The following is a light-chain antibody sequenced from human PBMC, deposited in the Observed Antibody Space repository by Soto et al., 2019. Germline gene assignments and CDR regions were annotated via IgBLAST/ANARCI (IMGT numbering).Light chain of an antibody. V-gene: IGLV1-40*01. CDR3: SSYSISTAYL. Sequence: QSVLTQPSSVSGDPGQTVTISCTGSGSNIGAGYNVHWYQQLPGTAPKLLIHGNSNRPSGVPDRFSASKSGTSASLAITGLQVEDEADYFCSSYSISTAYLFGTGTKLTVL. CDR2: GNS. CDR1: GSNIGAGYN. J-gene: IGLJ1*01.